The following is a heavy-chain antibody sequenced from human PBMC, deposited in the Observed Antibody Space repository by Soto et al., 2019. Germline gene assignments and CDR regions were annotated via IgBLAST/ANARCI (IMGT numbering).Heavy chain of an antibody. D-gene: IGHD4-17*01. V-gene: IGHV1-8*01. CDR1: GYTFTSYD. CDR2: MNPNSGNT. J-gene: IGHJ4*02. CDR3: ARVPTVTTFYYFDY. Sequence: ASVKVSCKASGYTFTSYDINRVRQATGQGLEWMGWMNPNSGNTGYAQKFQGRVTMTRNTSISTAYMELSSLRSEDTAVYYCARVPTVTTFYYFDYWGQGTLVTVSS.